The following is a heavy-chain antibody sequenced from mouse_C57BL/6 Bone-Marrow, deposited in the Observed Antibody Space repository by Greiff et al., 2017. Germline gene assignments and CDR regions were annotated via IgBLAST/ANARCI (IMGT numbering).Heavy chain of an antibody. CDR2: IYPRSGNN. Sequence: VQLQQSGAELARPGASVKLSCKASGYTFTSYGISWVKQRTGQGLEWIGEIYPRSGNNYYNEKFKGKATLTADKSSSTAYMELRSLTSEDSAVYFYARLELLAMDYWDQGTSVTVSS. D-gene: IGHD1-1*01. J-gene: IGHJ4*01. CDR1: GYTFTSYG. CDR3: ARLELLAMDY. V-gene: IGHV1-81*01.